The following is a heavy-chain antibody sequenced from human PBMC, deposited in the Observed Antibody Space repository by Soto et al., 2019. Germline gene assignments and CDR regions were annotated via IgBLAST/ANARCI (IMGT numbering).Heavy chain of an antibody. CDR3: ARTPPYCSSTSCYIDY. J-gene: IGHJ4*02. Sequence: GGSLRLSCAASGFTFSSYAMSWVRQAPGKGLEWVSGISDGGGSTYYADSVKGRFTVSRDNSKNTLYLQVNSLRAEDTAVYYCARTPPYCSSTSCYIDYWGQGTLVTVS. D-gene: IGHD2-2*02. V-gene: IGHV3-23*01. CDR2: ISDGGGST. CDR1: GFTFSSYA.